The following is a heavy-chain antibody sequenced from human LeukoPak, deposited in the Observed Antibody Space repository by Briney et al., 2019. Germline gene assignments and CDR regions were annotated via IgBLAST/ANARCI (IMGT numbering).Heavy chain of an antibody. CDR3: ARDLGRAVAGPYFDY. J-gene: IGHJ4*02. Sequence: PSETLSLTCTVSGGSISNYYWSWIRQSPGKGLEWMGYIYYTGNTNYNPSLESRVIIPVDTSKNQFSLKLSSVTAADTAVYYCARDLGRAVAGPYFDYWGQGTLVTVSS. CDR1: GGSISNYY. V-gene: IGHV4-59*12. D-gene: IGHD6-19*01. CDR2: IYYTGNT.